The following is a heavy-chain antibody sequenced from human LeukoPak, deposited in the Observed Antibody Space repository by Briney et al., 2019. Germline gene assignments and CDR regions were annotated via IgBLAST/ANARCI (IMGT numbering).Heavy chain of an antibody. CDR3: AGRLWRRDGYNLSAFDI. Sequence: SETLSLTCTVSGGSISSYYWNWIRQPPGKGLEWIGYIYYSGSTNYNPSLKSRVTLSVDTSKNQFSLKLSPVSAADTAVYYCAGRLWRRDGYNLSAFDIWGQGTMVTVSS. CDR2: IYYSGST. V-gene: IGHV4-59*01. CDR1: GGSISSYY. D-gene: IGHD5-24*01. J-gene: IGHJ3*02.